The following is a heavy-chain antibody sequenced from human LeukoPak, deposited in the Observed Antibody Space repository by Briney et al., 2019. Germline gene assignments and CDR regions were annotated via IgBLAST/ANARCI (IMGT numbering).Heavy chain of an antibody. CDR1: GFTFSSYW. CDR3: ARRLGDYYYYGMDV. Sequence: GGSLRLSCAASGFTFSSYWMSWVRQAPGKGLEWVAHIKQDGSEKYYVDSVKGRFTISRDNAKNSLYLQMNSLRAEDTAVYYCARRLGDYYYYGMDVWGKGTTVTVSS. J-gene: IGHJ6*04. D-gene: IGHD4-11*01. CDR2: IKQDGSEK. V-gene: IGHV3-7*03.